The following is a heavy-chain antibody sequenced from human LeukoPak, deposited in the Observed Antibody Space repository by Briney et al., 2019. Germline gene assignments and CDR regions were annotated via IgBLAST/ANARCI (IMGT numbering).Heavy chain of an antibody. CDR2: INSDGSST. V-gene: IGHV3-74*01. CDR1: GFTFSSYW. J-gene: IGHJ4*02. CDR3: ARDHYYPDY. Sequence: PGGSLRLSCAASGFTFSSYWMHWVRQAPGKGLVWVSRINSDGSSTSSADSVKGLFTISRDNAKNALYLQMSSLSAEDTAVYYCARDHYYPDYWGQGTLVTVSS. D-gene: IGHD3-22*01.